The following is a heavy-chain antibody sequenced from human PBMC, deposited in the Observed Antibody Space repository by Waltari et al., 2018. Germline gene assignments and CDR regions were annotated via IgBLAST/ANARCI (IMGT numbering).Heavy chain of an antibody. Sequence: QVPLVESGGGVVQPGRSLRRPCDDSGFTFAGLAMHWVRQAPGKGLEWVALMSFDGSDTFYADAVKGRFTVSRENSKNTLYLQMNSLRREDTGIYYCARSTSQTGLSASAMDSWGQGTLVTVSS. CDR2: MSFDGSDT. CDR1: GFTFAGLA. J-gene: IGHJ4*02. V-gene: IGHV3-30-3*01. CDR3: ARSTSQTGLSASAMDS. D-gene: IGHD2-2*01.